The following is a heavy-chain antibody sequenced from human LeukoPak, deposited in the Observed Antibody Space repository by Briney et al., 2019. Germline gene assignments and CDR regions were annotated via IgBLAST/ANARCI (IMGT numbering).Heavy chain of an antibody. CDR3: ARHCGGDCYSRWQKPRFDY. CDR2: IYYSGST. V-gene: IGHV4-39*01. J-gene: IGHJ4*02. Sequence: ASETLSLTCTVSGGSISSSSYYWGWIRQPPGKGLEWIGSIYYSGSTYYNPSLKSRVTISVDTSKNQFSLKLSSVTAADTAVYYCARHCGGDCYSRWQKPRFDYWGQGTLVTVSS. CDR1: GGSISSSSYY. D-gene: IGHD2-21*01.